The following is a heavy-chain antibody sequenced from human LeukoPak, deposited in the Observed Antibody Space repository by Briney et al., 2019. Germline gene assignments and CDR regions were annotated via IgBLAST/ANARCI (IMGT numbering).Heavy chain of an antibody. J-gene: IGHJ4*02. CDR3: ARDWGGQLVPHYFDY. V-gene: IGHV3-7*01. D-gene: IGHD6-6*01. CDR1: GFTFTTYW. CDR2: IKQDGSEK. Sequence: PGGSLRLSCAASGFTFTTYWMSWVRQAPGKGLEWVANIKQDGSEKYYVDSVKGRFTVSRENAKNSLHLQMNSLRVEDTAVYYCARDWGGQLVPHYFDYWGQGTLVTVSS.